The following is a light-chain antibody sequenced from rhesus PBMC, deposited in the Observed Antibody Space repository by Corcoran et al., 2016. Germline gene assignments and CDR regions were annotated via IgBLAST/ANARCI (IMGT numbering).Light chain of an antibody. CDR2: EAS. CDR1: QGITND. Sequence: DIQMTQSPSSLSASVGDRVTITCRASQGITNDLAWYQQKPGETPKLLIYEASSLQSGIPSRFSGSGSWTDFTLPISSLQSEDFATYYCQHYYSTPYSFGQGTKVEIK. V-gene: IGKV1-25*01. CDR3: QHYYSTPYS. J-gene: IGKJ2*01.